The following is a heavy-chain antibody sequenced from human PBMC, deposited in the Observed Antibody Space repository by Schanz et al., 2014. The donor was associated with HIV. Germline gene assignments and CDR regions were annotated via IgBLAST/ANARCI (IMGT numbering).Heavy chain of an antibody. CDR2: KPYEKSNK. V-gene: IGHV3-30*02. CDR1: GGRWRRYG. D-gene: IGHD2-2*01. J-gene: IGHJ2*01. CDR3: AKDPGYCTSISCRPFFYFDL. Sequence: VQLLESGGGWVQPGGKMRGKWEASGGRWRRYGMSWVRQAPGKGLEWAPYKPYEKSNKYYADSVKGRFTISRDNSKNTLYLQMNSLRAEDTAVYYCAKDPGYCTSISCRPFFYFDLWGRGTPVSV.